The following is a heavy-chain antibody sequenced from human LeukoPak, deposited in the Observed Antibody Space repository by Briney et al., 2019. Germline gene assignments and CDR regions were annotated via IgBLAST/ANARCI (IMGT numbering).Heavy chain of an antibody. CDR1: GGSFSGYY. CDR3: ARAVPGYFDY. Sequence: PSQTLSRTCSVYGGSFSGYYWSWIRQPSGKGLDGIVEINHSGSTNSTPSLKSRVTIQVDTSKNQFSLKLSSVTAADTAVYSCARAVPGYFDYWGQGTLVTVSS. CDR2: INHSGST. V-gene: IGHV4-34*01. J-gene: IGHJ4*02.